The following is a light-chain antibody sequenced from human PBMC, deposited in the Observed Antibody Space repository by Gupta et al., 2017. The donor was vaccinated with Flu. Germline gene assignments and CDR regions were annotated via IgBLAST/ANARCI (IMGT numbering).Light chain of an antibody. Sequence: DIQMTPSPSSLSSSVGDRITISCRAKQSTHTYLNWYQQRPGNSPKLLIHGASSLQCGVASRFSGSGSGTHFIPPISSLQAGDFATYYCQQPRKMPPTFGQGTKLDIK. CDR1: QSTHTY. J-gene: IGKJ2*01. CDR2: GAS. V-gene: IGKV1-39*01. CDR3: QQPRKMPPT.